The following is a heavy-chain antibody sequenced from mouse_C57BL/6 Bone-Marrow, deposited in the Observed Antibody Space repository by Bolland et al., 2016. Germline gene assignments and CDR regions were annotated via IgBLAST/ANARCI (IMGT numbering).Heavy chain of an antibody. D-gene: IGHD1-1*02. J-gene: IGHJ2*01. CDR2: ST. Sequence: STNYNEKFKSKATLTVDKSSSTAYMQLSSLTSEDSAVYYCARDGFAMDYWGQGNT. CDR3: ARDGFAMDY. V-gene: IGHV1-64*01.